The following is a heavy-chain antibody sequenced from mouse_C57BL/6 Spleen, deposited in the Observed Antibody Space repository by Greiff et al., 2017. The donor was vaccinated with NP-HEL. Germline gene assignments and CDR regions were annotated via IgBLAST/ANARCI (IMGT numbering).Heavy chain of an antibody. CDR2: IYPGNSDT. CDR1: GYTFTSYW. J-gene: IGHJ4*01. D-gene: IGHD1-1*01. V-gene: IGHV1-5*01. Sequence: VQLQQSGTVLARPGASVKMSWKTSGYTFTSYWMHWVKQRPGQGLEWIGAIYPGNSDTSYNQKFKGKAKLTAVTSASTAYMELSSLTNEDSAVYYCTRDYYGSSYRYYAMDYWGQGTSVTVSS. CDR3: TRDYYGSSYRYYAMDY.